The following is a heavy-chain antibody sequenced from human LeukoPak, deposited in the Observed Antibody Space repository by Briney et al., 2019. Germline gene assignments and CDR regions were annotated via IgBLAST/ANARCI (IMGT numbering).Heavy chain of an antibody. CDR3: ARGDIYYYYMDV. J-gene: IGHJ6*03. Sequence: ASVKASCKASGYTFTGYYMHWVRQAPGQGLEWMGWINPNSGGTNYAQKFQGRVTMTRDTSISTAYMELSRLRSDDTAVYYCARGDIYYYYMDVWGKGTTATVSS. V-gene: IGHV1-2*02. CDR2: INPNSGGT. CDR1: GYTFTGYY. D-gene: IGHD3-9*01.